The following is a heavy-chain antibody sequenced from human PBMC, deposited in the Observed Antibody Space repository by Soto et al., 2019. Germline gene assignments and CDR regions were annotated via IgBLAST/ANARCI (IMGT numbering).Heavy chain of an antibody. CDR3: ARDMEVVAATNYYYYMDV. CDR2: ISSSSSYI. Sequence: GGSLRLSCAASGFTFSSYSMNWVRQAPGKGPEWVSSISSSSSYIYYADSVKGRFTISRDNAKNSLYLQMNSLRAEDTAVYYCARDMEVVAATNYYYYMDVWGKGTTVTVSS. J-gene: IGHJ6*03. V-gene: IGHV3-21*01. D-gene: IGHD2-15*01. CDR1: GFTFSSYS.